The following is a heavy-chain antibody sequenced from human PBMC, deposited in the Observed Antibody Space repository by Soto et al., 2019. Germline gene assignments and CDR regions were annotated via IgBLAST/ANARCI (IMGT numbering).Heavy chain of an antibody. CDR2: IYHNGIT. CDR1: GGSINSGGYF. J-gene: IGHJ4*02. V-gene: IGHV4-31*03. CDR3: ARERAYYDY. Sequence: QVQLQESGPGLVKTSQTLSLTCSVSGGSINSGGYFWNWIRQHPGKGLEWIGYIYHNGITSYNPSLKSRVAISVDTSRNQFSLNLSSVTAADTAVYYCARERAYYDYWGQGTVVTVSS.